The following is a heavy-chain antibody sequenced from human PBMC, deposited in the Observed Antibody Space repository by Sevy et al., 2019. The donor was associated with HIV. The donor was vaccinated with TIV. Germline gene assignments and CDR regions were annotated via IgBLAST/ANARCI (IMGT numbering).Heavy chain of an antibody. D-gene: IGHD6-13*01. V-gene: IGHV5-51*01. J-gene: IGHJ4*02. CDR3: GRPPVAAAGLYYFDY. CDR2: VYPGDSDT. Sequence: GESLKISCKGSGYSFANNWIGWVRQMPGKGLEWMGIVYPGDSDTTDSPSFQGQVTISVDKSISTAYLQWNSLKASDTAMDSCGRPPVAAAGLYYFDYWGQGTLVTVSS. CDR1: GYSFANNW.